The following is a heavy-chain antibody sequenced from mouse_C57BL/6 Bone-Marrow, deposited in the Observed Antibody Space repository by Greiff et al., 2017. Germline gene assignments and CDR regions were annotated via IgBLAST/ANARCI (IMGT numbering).Heavy chain of an antibody. V-gene: IGHV1-64*01. CDR3: ARWYAMDY. CDR2: IHSNSGST. J-gene: IGHJ4*01. Sequence: VQLLQPGADLVKPGASLKLSCKASGYTFTSYWMHWVQQRPGKGLEWIGMIHSNSGSTNYNEKFKSKATLTVDKTSSTVYMQLSRLTSEDSSVYYGARWYAMDYWGQGTSVTVSS. CDR1: GYTFTSYW.